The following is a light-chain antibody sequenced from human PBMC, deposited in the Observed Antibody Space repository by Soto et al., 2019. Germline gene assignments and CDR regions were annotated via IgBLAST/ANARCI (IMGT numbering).Light chain of an antibody. Sequence: EIVLTQSPGTLSLSPGERATLSCRASQSLSSSYLAWYQQKPGQAPRLLIYGVSSRATGIPDRFSGSGSGTDFTLTISRLEPEDFAVYYCQQYGSSPRITFGPGTRLEIK. CDR1: QSLSSSY. V-gene: IGKV3-20*01. J-gene: IGKJ5*01. CDR3: QQYGSSPRIT. CDR2: GVS.